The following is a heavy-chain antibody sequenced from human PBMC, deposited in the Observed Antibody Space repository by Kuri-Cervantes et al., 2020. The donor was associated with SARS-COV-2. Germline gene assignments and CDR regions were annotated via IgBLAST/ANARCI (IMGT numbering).Heavy chain of an antibody. CDR2: IIPIFGTA. V-gene: IGHV1-69*13. D-gene: IGHD3-16*02. J-gene: IGHJ3*02. CDR3: ARDGGLIMTRDLQNDAFDI. Sequence: SVKVSCKASGGTFSSYAISWVRQAPGQGLEWMGGIIPIFGTANYAQKFQGRVTITADESTSTAYMELSSLRSEDTAVYYCARDGGLIMTRDLQNDAFDIWGQGTVVTVSS. CDR1: GGTFSSYA.